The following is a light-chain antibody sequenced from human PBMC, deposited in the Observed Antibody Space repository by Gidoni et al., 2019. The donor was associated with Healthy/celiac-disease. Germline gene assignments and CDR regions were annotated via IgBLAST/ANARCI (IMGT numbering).Light chain of an antibody. J-gene: IGKJ1*01. CDR1: QSLLYSSNNKNY. Sequence: DIVMTQSPASLAVSLGERATINCRSSQSLLYSSNNKNYLAWYQQRPGQPPKLLIYWASTRESGVPDRFSGGRSGTDFTLTISSLQAEDVAVYYCQQYYSPPWTFXQXTKVEIK. CDR3: QQYYSPPWT. V-gene: IGKV4-1*01. CDR2: WAS.